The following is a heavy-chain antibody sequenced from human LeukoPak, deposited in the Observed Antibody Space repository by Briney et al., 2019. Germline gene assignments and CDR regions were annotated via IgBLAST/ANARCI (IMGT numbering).Heavy chain of an antibody. CDR2: INHSGST. CDR1: GGSFSGYH. V-gene: IGHV4-34*01. CDR3: ARRGSSWYFNWFDP. D-gene: IGHD6-13*01. J-gene: IGHJ5*02. Sequence: SETLSLTCAVYGGSFSGYHWSWIRQPPGKGLEWIGEINHSGSTNYNPSLKSRVTISVDTSKNQFSLKLSSVTAADTAVYYCARRGSSWYFNWFDPWGQGTLVTVSS.